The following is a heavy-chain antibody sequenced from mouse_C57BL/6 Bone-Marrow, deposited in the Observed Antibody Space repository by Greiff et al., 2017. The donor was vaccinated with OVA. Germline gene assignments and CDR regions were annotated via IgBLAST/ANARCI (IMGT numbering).Heavy chain of an antibody. J-gene: IGHJ1*03. CDR1: GYTFTSYW. V-gene: IGHV1-52*01. CDR3: ARDYDYDRYFDV. CDR2: IDPSDSET. D-gene: IGHD2-4*01. Sequence: QVQLQQPGAELVRPGSSVKLSCKASGYTFTSYWMHWVKQRPIQGLEWIGNIDPSDSETHYNQNFKDKATLTVDKSSSTAYMQLSSLTSEDSAVYYCARDYDYDRYFDVWGTGTTVTVSS.